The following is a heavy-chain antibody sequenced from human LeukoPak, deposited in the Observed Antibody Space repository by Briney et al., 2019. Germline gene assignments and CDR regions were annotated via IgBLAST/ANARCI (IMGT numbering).Heavy chain of an antibody. Sequence: PSETLSLTCTVSGYSISSGYYWGWTRPPPGKGLEWIGSIYHSGSTYYNPSLKSRVTISVDTSKNQFSLKLSSVTAADTAVYYCARGGSYDSSGYYYLDAFDIWGQGTMVTVSS. J-gene: IGHJ3*02. CDR3: ARGGSYDSSGYYYLDAFDI. D-gene: IGHD3-22*01. V-gene: IGHV4-38-2*02. CDR2: IYHSGST. CDR1: GYSISSGYY.